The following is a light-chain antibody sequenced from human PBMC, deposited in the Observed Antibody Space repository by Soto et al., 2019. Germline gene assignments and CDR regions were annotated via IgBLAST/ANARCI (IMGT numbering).Light chain of an antibody. Sequence: DIQMTQSPSPLSASVGDRVTISCRVSQNINMYLNWYQQIPGKAPKLLIFGASWLQTGVPSRFSGSGSGTDFTLTISSLQPEDFAIYYCQQSHSMPYTFGPGTKLDIK. CDR1: QNINMY. V-gene: IGKV1-39*01. CDR2: GAS. J-gene: IGKJ2*01. CDR3: QQSHSMPYT.